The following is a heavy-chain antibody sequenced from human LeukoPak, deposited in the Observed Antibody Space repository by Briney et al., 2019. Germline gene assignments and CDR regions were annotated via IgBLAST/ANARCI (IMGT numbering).Heavy chain of an antibody. CDR1: GFTFSTSW. V-gene: IGHV3-7*01. CDR3: ARKLYYYDSSAAGWFDP. Sequence: GGSLRFSCAASGFTFSTSWMTWVRQAPGQGLEWVANIKQDGSETNYVDSVEGRFTISRDNAKNSLYLQMNSLRAEDTAVYHCARKLYYYDSSAAGWFDPWGQGTLVTVSS. D-gene: IGHD3-22*01. J-gene: IGHJ5*02. CDR2: IKQDGSET.